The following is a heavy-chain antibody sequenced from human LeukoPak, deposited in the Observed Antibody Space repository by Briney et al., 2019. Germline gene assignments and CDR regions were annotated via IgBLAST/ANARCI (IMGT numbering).Heavy chain of an antibody. D-gene: IGHD2-2*01. J-gene: IGHJ5*02. Sequence: PSETLSLTCTVSGYSISSGYYWGWIRQPPGKGLEWIGSIYHSGSTNYNPSLKSRVTISVDTSKNQFSLKLSSVTAADTAVYYCARVNIVVVPAAYFGFDPWGQGTLVTVSS. V-gene: IGHV4-38-2*02. CDR3: ARVNIVVVPAAYFGFDP. CDR1: GYSISSGYY. CDR2: IYHSGST.